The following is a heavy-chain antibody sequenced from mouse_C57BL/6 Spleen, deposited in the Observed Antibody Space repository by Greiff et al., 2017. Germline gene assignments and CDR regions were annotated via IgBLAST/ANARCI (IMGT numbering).Heavy chain of an antibody. CDR3: ARDGTVVAMDY. D-gene: IGHD1-1*01. V-gene: IGHV1-64*01. CDR2: IHPNCGST. Sequence: VQLQQPGAELVKPGASVKLSCKASGYTFTSYWLHWVKQRPGQGLEWIGMIHPNCGSTNYNEKFKSKATLTVDKSSSTAYMQLSSLTSEDSAVYYCARDGTVVAMDYWGQGTSVTVSS. CDR1: GYTFTSYW. J-gene: IGHJ4*01.